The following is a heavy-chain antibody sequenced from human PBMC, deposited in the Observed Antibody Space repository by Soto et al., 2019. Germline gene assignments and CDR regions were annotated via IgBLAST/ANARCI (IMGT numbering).Heavy chain of an antibody. CDR2: ISAYNGNT. J-gene: IGHJ4*02. CDR1: GYTFTSYG. D-gene: IGHD4-4*01. V-gene: IGHV1-18*01. CDR3: ARVLGEFYSNYHPFDY. Sequence: ASVKVSCKASGYTFTSYGISWVRQAPGQGLEWMGWISAYNGNTNYAQKLQGRVTMTTDTSTSTAYMELRSLRSDDTAVYYCARVLGEFYSNYHPFDYWGQGTLVTVSS.